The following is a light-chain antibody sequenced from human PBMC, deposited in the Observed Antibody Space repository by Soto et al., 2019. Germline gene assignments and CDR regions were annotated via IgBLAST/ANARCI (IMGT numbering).Light chain of an antibody. CDR2: DVD. CDR1: GRDVGSYNY. J-gene: IGLJ1*01. CDR3: CSYAGTSPFV. V-gene: IGLV2-11*01. Sequence: QSVLAQPRSVSGSPGQSVTISCTGSGRDVGSYNYVSWYQQHPGKAPKLILFDVDKRPSGVPDRISGSKSANTASLTISGLQAEDEADYYCCSYAGTSPFVFGTGTKVTVL.